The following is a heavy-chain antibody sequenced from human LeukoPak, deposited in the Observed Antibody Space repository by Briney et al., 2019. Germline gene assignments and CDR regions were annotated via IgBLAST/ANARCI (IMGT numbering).Heavy chain of an antibody. CDR3: ARTYCSSTSCYRHYYYYYGMDV. V-gene: IGHV4-39*01. Sequence: SETLSLTCTVSGGSISSSSYYWGWIRQPPGKGLEWIGSIYYSGSTYYNPSLKSRVTISVDTSKNQFSLKLSSVTATDTAVYYCARTYCSSTSCYRHYYYYYGMDVWGQGTTVTVSS. CDR1: GGSISSSSYY. CDR2: IYYSGST. D-gene: IGHD2-2*01. J-gene: IGHJ6*02.